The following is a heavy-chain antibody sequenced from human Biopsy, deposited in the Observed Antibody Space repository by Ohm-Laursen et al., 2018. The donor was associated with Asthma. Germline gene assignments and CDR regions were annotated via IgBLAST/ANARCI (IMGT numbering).Heavy chain of an antibody. D-gene: IGHD1-26*01. V-gene: IGHV3-30*18. CDR3: AKDVFPGWELRRGPDY. CDR1: GFTFSNYG. CDR2: ISFDGSNK. J-gene: IGHJ4*02. Sequence: SLRLSCSASGFTFSNYGMHWVRQAPGKGLDWVAVISFDGSNKNYTDSVKGRSTISRDNSRNTLHLQMNSLRAEDTAVYYCAKDVFPGWELRRGPDYWGQGTLVTVSS.